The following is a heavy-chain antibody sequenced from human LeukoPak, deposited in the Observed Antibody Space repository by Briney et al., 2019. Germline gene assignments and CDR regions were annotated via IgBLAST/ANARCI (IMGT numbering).Heavy chain of an antibody. J-gene: IGHJ5*02. CDR1: GGSISSSSYY. CDR3: ARQSMIVVVTGLVGFDP. V-gene: IGHV4-39*01. D-gene: IGHD3-22*01. Sequence: PSETLSLTCTVSGGSISSSSYYWGWIRQPPGKGLEWIGSIYYSGSTYYNPSLKSRVTISVDTSKNQFSLKLSSVTAADTAVYYCARQSMIVVVTGLVGFDPWGQGTLVTVSS. CDR2: IYYSGST.